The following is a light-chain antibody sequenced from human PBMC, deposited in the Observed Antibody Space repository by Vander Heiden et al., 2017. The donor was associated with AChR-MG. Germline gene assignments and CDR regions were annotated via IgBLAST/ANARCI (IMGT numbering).Light chain of an antibody. CDR1: SSDVGGADY. J-gene: IGLJ2*01. CDR3: SWSYAGSNVVV. Sequence: QSALTQPPSASGSPGQSVTTTRAGTSSDVGGADYVSRYQQHPGKAPKLMIYEVSKRPSGVPDRFSGSKSGNTASLTVSGLQAEDGAEYYCSWSYAGSNVVVFGGGTKLTVL. CDR2: EVS. V-gene: IGLV2-8*01.